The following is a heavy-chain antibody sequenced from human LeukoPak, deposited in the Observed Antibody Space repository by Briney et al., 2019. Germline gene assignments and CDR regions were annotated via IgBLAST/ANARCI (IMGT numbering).Heavy chain of an antibody. CDR2: TSSSGNT. CDR3: ARLHSSGYSVY. CDR1: GDSISYFY. Sequence: HSETLSLTCSVSGDSISYFYWSWIRQAAGKGLEWIGRTSSSGNTDYNASLKSRVTMSVDTSKNQLSLKVISVTAADTAVYYCARLHSSGYSVYWGQGTLVTVSS. V-gene: IGHV4-4*07. D-gene: IGHD3-22*01. J-gene: IGHJ4*02.